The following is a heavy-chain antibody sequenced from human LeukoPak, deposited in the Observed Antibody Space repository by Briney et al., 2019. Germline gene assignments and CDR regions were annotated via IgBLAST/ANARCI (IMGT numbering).Heavy chain of an antibody. Sequence: ASVKVSCKASGYAFTSYGISWVRQAPGQGLEWMGWISAYNGNTNYAQKLQGRVTMTTDTSTSTAYMALRSLRSDDTAVYYCARDGPDVDCSGGSCYSGSWGQGTLVTVSS. J-gene: IGHJ5*02. CDR1: GYAFTSYG. D-gene: IGHD2-15*01. CDR3: ARDGPDVDCSGGSCYSGS. CDR2: ISAYNGNT. V-gene: IGHV1-18*04.